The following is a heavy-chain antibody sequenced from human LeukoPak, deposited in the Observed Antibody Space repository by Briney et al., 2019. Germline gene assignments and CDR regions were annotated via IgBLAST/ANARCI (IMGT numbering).Heavy chain of an antibody. J-gene: IGHJ5*02. Sequence: SETLSLTCTVSGGSISGYYWSWIRQPPGKGLQFIGYIHYTGSTNYNPSLESRVTLSVDTSKNQFSLKLRSVTAADTAVYYCARASIVVVVAARKPDWFDPWGQGTLVTVSS. D-gene: IGHD2-15*01. V-gene: IGHV4-59*08. CDR2: IHYTGST. CDR3: ARASIVVVVAARKPDWFDP. CDR1: GGSISGYY.